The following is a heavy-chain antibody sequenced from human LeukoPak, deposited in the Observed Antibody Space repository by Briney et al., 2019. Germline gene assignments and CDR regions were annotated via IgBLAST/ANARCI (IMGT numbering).Heavy chain of an antibody. V-gene: IGHV4-39*07. D-gene: IGHD3-10*01. CDR2: INHSGST. J-gene: IGHJ4*02. CDR3: ARGRMVRGPYYDY. CDR1: GGSISSSSYY. Sequence: SETLSLTCTVSGGSISSSSYYWGWIRQPPGKGLEWIGEINHSGSTNYNPSLESRVTISVDTSKNQFSLKLSSVTAADTAVYYCARGRMVRGPYYDYWGQGTLVTVSS.